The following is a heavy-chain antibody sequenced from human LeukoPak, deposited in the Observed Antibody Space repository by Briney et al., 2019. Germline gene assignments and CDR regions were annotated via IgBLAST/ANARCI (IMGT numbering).Heavy chain of an antibody. CDR1: GGSISSDY. CDR2: IYYSGST. Sequence: SSETLSLTATVPGGSISSDYWSWIRQPPGKGLGWIGYIYYSGSTNYNPSLKSRVTISVDTSKNQFSLKLSSVTAADTAVYYCARAPSQISGSFNFDYWGQETLVTVSS. CDR3: ARAPSQISGSFNFDY. J-gene: IGHJ4*02. V-gene: IGHV4-59*01. D-gene: IGHD1-26*01.